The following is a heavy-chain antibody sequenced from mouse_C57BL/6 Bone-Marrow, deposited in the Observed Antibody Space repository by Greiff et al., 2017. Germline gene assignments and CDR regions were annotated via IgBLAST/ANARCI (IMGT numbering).Heavy chain of an antibody. CDR1: GYTFTSYW. Sequence: QVQLQQPGAELVKPGASVKLSCKASGYTFTSYWMQWVKQRPGQGLEWIGEIDPSDGYTNYNPKFKGKATLTVDTSSSTAYMQLSSLTSEDSAVYYGSRVGGWPIFDYWGQGTTPTVSA. D-gene: IGHD3-3*01. J-gene: IGHJ2*01. CDR2: IDPSDGYT. CDR3: SRVGGWPIFDY. V-gene: IGHV1-50*01.